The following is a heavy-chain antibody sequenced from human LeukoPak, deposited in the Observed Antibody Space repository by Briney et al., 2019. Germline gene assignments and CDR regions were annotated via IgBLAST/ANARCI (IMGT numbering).Heavy chain of an antibody. D-gene: IGHD4-17*01. CDR2: INPSGGST. CDR1: GYTFTSYY. J-gene: IGHJ4*02. V-gene: IGHV1-46*01. CDR3: ARDSSWDYGGYRNYFDY. Sequence: ASVKVSCKASGYTFTSYYMHWVRQAPGQGLEWMGIINPSGGSTSYAQKFQGRVTMTRDTSTSTVYMELSSLRSEDTAVYYCARDSSWDYGGYRNYFDYWGQGTLVTVSS.